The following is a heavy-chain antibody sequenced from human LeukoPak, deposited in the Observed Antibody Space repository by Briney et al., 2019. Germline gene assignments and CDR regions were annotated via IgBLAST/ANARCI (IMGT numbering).Heavy chain of an antibody. CDR1: GFTFSSYA. CDR2: ISYDGSNK. Sequence: GRSLRLSCAASGFTFSSYAMHWVRQAPGKGLEWVAVISYDGSNKYYADSVKGRFTISRDNSKNTLYLQMDSLRAEDTAVYYCARDGEDYGTLSYWGQGTLVTVSS. J-gene: IGHJ4*02. D-gene: IGHD3-16*01. CDR3: ARDGEDYGTLSY. V-gene: IGHV3-30-3*01.